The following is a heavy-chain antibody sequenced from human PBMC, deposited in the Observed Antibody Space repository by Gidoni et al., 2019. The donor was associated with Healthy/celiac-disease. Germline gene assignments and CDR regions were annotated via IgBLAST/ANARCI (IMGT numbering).Heavy chain of an antibody. CDR3: TTAGGSSTSCYSSGYYYYMDV. CDR2: IKSKTDGGTT. J-gene: IGHJ6*03. V-gene: IGHV3-15*01. CDR1: GFTYSNAW. Sequence: EVQLVESGVGLVKPGGSLRLSCAATGFTYSNAWMSWVRQAPGQGLEWVGRIKSKTDGGTTDYAAPVKGRFTISRDDSKNTLYLQMNSLKTEDTAVYYCTTAGGSSTSCYSSGYYYYMDVWGKGTTVTVSS. D-gene: IGHD2-2*01.